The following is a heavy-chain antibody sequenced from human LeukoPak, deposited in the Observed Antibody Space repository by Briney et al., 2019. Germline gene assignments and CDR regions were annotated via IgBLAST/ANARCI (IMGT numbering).Heavy chain of an antibody. CDR3: VRDRSGWYGNWFDH. D-gene: IGHD6-19*01. CDR2: ISSSGSTI. V-gene: IGHV3-48*02. J-gene: IGHJ5*02. CDR1: GFTFSSYS. Sequence: GGSLRLSCAASGFTFSSYSMNWVRQAPGKGLEWVSYISSSGSTIYYADSVKGRFTISRDNAKNSLYLQMNSLRDEDTAVYYCVRDRSGWYGNWFDHWGQGTLVTVSS.